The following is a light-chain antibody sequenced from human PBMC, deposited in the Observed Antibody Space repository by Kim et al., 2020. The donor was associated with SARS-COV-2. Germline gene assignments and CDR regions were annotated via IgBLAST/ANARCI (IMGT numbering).Light chain of an antibody. J-gene: IGKJ1*01. CDR3: QQDDDWQPWT. Sequence: AAGETGTLSCRASQSDSSRVAFYQQKPGRPPPRLIYDASTGATGIPPRISGSGSGRDFTLTTSSLQSGDVSVYHCQQDDDWQPWTFGRGTKVDIK. CDR2: DAS. CDR1: QSDSSR. V-gene: IGKV3-15*01.